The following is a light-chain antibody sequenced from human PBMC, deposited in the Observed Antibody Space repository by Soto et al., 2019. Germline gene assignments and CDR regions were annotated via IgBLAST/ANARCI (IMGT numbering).Light chain of an antibody. CDR1: SSDVGGYDY. V-gene: IGLV2-8*01. Sequence: QSALTQPPSASGSPGQSVTISCTGTSSDVGGYDYVSWYQQHPGKAPKLMIYEVTIRPSGVSDRFSGSKSGNTASLTVSGLQAEDEADYYCCSYAGTYTHVVFGGGTQLTVL. CDR3: CSYAGTYTHVV. CDR2: EVT. J-gene: IGLJ2*01.